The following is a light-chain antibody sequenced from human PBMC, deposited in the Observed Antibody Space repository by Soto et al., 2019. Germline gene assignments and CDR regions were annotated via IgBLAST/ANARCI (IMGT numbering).Light chain of an antibody. CDR1: SSNIGSHT. Sequence: QSVLTQPPSASGTPGQTIAISCSGGSSNIGSHTVNWYQQLPGTAPRLLIYSNTQRPYGVPDRFSGSKSGTSASLALSGLQSEYEGDYYCAAWDDSLNGVVFGGGTKLTVL. V-gene: IGLV1-44*01. J-gene: IGLJ2*01. CDR3: AAWDDSLNGVV. CDR2: SNT.